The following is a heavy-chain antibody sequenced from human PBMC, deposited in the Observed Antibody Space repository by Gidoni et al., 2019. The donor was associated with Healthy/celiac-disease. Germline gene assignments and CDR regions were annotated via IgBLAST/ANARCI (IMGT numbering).Heavy chain of an antibody. CDR2: IKSKTDGGTT. Sequence: EVQLVESGGGLVKPGGSLRLSCAASGFTFSNAWMSWVRQAPGKGLEWVGRIKSKTDGGTTDYAAPVKGRFTISRDDSKNTLYLQMNSLKTEDTAVYYCTTEGIVVVPAAMDPDGAYYYYGMDVWGQGTTVTVSS. CDR1: GFTFSNAW. J-gene: IGHJ6*02. CDR3: TTEGIVVVPAAMDPDGAYYYYGMDV. D-gene: IGHD2-2*01. V-gene: IGHV3-15*01.